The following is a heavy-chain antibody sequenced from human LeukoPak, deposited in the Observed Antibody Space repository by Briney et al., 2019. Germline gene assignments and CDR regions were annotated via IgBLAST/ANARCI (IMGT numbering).Heavy chain of an antibody. D-gene: IGHD3-16*01. J-gene: IGHJ3*02. V-gene: IGHV1-18*01. CDR2: ISGSSSDT. Sequence: ASVKVSCKAYGYTFMSHGISWVRQAPGQGLEWMGWISGSSSDTNYAQRLQGRVTMTTDTSTTTAYMELRSLRSDDTAVYYCARATGTWGHDGFDIWGQGTMVTVSS. CDR3: ARATGTWGHDGFDI. CDR1: GYTFMSHG.